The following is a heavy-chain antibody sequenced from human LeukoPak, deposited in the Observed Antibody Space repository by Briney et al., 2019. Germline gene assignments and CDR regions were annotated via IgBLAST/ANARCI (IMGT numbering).Heavy chain of an antibody. J-gene: IGHJ1*01. Sequence: SQTLSLTCTVSGDFISSSSYYWGWIRQPPGKGLEWIGDIYYTGKTYYNPSLKSRVFIPIDTSKNYFSLNLNFVTAADTAVYYCARRRYYDSTGYFEWGRGSLVTVSS. CDR1: GDFISSSSYY. CDR2: IYYTGKT. V-gene: IGHV4-39*02. CDR3: ARRRYYDSTGYFE. D-gene: IGHD3-22*01.